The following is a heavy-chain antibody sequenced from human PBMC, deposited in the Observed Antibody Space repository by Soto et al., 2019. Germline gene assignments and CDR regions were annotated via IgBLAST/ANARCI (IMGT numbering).Heavy chain of an antibody. CDR2: TYYRSKWYN. CDR1: GDSISSNSGA. Sequence: SQTLTLTCDISGDSISSNSGAWNCIRKSPSRGLEWLGRTYYRSKWYNDYAVSVKSRITINPDTSKNQFSLQLNSVTPEDTAVYYCARDQEAGSGYFDYCGQRTLVTVPS. CDR3: ARDQEAGSGYFDY. J-gene: IGHJ4*02. D-gene: IGHD3-10*01. V-gene: IGHV6-1*01.